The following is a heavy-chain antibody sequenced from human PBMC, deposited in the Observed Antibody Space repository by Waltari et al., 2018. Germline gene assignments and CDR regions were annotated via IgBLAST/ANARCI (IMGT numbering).Heavy chain of an antibody. CDR3: ARGTTIFGVVNYGMDV. CDR2: IYYSGST. CDR1: GGSISSYY. J-gene: IGHJ6*02. Sequence: QVQLQESGPGLVKPSETLSLTCTVSGGSISSYYWSWIRQPPGKGLEWIGYIYYSGSTNYNPPLKSRVTISVDTSKNQFSLKLSSVTAADTAVYYCARGTTIFGVVNYGMDVWGQGTTVTVSS. V-gene: IGHV4-59*01. D-gene: IGHD3-3*01.